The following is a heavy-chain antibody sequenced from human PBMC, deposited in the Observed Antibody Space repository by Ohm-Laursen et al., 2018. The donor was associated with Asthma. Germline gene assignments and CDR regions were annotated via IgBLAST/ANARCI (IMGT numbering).Heavy chain of an antibody. CDR3: ARGDSSSCRY. CDR1: GYSFTGYF. J-gene: IGHJ4*02. D-gene: IGHD6-13*01. Sequence: ASVKVSCKTSGYSFTGYFLHWLRQAPGQGLEWMGRINPNSGGTNYAQKFQGRVTMTRDTSISTAYMELSRLRSDDTAVYYCARGDSSSCRYWGQGTLVTVSS. V-gene: IGHV1-2*06. CDR2: INPNSGGT.